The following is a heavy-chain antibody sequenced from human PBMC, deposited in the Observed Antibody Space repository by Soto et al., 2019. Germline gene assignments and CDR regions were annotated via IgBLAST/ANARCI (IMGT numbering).Heavy chain of an antibody. CDR3: ARGDDYGDYALDY. CDR2: IYYSGST. D-gene: IGHD4-17*01. J-gene: IGHJ4*02. CDR1: GGSISSGGYY. V-gene: IGHV4-31*03. Sequence: QVQLQESGPGLVKPSQTLSLTCTVSGGSISSGGYYWSWIRQHPGKGLEWIGYIYYSGSTYYNPSLKSRVNISVDTSKNQSSLKLSSVTAADTAVYYCARGDDYGDYALDYWGQGTLVTVSS.